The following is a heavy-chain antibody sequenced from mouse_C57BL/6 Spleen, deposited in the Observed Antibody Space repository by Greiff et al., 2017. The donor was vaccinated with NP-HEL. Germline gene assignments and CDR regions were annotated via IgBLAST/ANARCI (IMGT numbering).Heavy chain of an antibody. V-gene: IGHV1-26*01. CDR2: INPNNGGT. CDR3: ARSDDYGNFYWYFDV. CDR1: GYTFTDYY. D-gene: IGHD2-1*01. Sequence: EVQLQQSGPELVKPGASVKISCKASGYTFTDYYMNWVKQSHGKSLEWIGDINPNNGGTSYNQKFKGKATLTVDKSSSTAYMELRSLTSEDSAVYYCARSDDYGNFYWYFDVWGTGTTVTVSS. J-gene: IGHJ1*03.